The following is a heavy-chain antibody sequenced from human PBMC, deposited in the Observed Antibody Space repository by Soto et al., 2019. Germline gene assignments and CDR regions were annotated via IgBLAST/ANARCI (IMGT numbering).Heavy chain of an antibody. CDR3: QAYYYDSSGYNKVLDAFDI. V-gene: IGHV3-43*01. CDR1: GFTFDDYT. Sequence: GGSLRLSCAASGFTFDDYTMHWVRQAPGKGLEWVSLISWDGGSTYYADSVKGRFTISRDNSKNSLYLQMNSLRTEDTALYYCQAYYYDSSGYNKVLDAFDIWGQGTMVTVSS. J-gene: IGHJ3*02. CDR2: ISWDGGST. D-gene: IGHD3-22*01.